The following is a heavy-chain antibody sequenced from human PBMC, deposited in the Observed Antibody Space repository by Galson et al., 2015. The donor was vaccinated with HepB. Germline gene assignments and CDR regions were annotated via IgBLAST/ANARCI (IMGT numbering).Heavy chain of an antibody. CDR3: ARGIGSYYYDY. CDR2: IGTAGDP. Sequence: SLRLSCAASGFTFSNYDVHWVRQATGKGLEWVSTIGTAGDPYYPGSVKGRFSTSRENAKNSFYLQINNLRAGDTAVYYCARGIGSYYYDYWGQGTLVTVSS. D-gene: IGHD1-26*01. V-gene: IGHV3-13*05. J-gene: IGHJ4*02. CDR1: GFTFSNYD.